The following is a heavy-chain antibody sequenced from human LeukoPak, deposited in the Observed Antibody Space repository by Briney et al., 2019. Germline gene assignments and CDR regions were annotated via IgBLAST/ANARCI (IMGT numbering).Heavy chain of an antibody. CDR2: INGDGSGA. CDR1: GFTFSSYW. Sequence: PGGSLRLSCAASGFTFSSYWMHWVRPAPGKGLVWVSRINGDGSGAIYADSVKGRFTISRDNAKNTLYLQMNSLRAEDAAVYYCARDGSLPDYWGQGTLVTVSS. V-gene: IGHV3-74*01. CDR3: ARDGSLPDY. D-gene: IGHD2-15*01. J-gene: IGHJ4*02.